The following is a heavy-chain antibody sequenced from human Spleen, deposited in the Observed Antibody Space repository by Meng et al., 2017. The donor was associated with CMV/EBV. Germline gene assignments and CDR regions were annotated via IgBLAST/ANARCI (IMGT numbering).Heavy chain of an antibody. CDR2: ISGGGGTT. D-gene: IGHD5-12*01. V-gene: IGHV3-23*01. CDR3: AKEPTYQRYSGGYLDY. J-gene: IGHJ4*02. CDR1: GFTFSSYA. Sequence: GESLKISCAASGFTFSSYAMTWVRQAPGKGLEWVSVISGGGGTTDFADSVKGRFTISRDNSKNTLYLQMYSLRAEDTAVYYCAKEPTYQRYSGGYLDYWGQGTLVTVSS.